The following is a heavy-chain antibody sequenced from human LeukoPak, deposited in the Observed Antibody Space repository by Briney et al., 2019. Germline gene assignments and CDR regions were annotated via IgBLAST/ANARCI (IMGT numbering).Heavy chain of an antibody. Sequence: PSETLPLTCTVSGCSVSSGSYLWSCSQQPPGNGLERIGFIYYNGNTNSPPSLKSRVTISVDTSKSQFSLKLTSVPAADAAVYYCAKGDLDWLLEEDWGQGTLVTVSS. CDR3: AKGDLDWLLEED. CDR2: IYYNGNT. D-gene: IGHD3-9*01. CDR1: GCSVSSGSYL. V-gene: IGHV4-61*01. J-gene: IGHJ4*02.